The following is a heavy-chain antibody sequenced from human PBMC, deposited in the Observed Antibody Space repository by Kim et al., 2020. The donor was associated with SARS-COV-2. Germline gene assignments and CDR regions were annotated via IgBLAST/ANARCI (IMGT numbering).Heavy chain of an antibody. D-gene: IGHD6-13*01. CDR1: GGSISSYY. CDR3: ARDGRQLAFDY. J-gene: IGHJ4*02. Sequence: SETLSLTCTVSGGSISSYYWSWIRQPPGKGLEWIGYIYYSGSTNYNPSLKSRVTISVDTSKNQFSLKLSSVTAADTAVYYCARDGRQLAFDYWVQGTLVTVSS. V-gene: IGHV4-59*13. CDR2: IYYSGST.